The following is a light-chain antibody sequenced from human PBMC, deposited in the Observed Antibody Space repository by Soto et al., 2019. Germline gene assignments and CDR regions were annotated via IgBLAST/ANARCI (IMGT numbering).Light chain of an antibody. V-gene: IGKV3-11*01. CDR3: QQRHMWPIT. Sequence: EIDMSPSPSTLSSSSVDLATLPWRASQSVSSNLAWYQQKPGQAPRLLIYDAYNRATGIPPRFSGSGSGTDFTLTISSLEPEDSAVYYCQQRHMWPITFGQGTRLEIK. CDR1: QSVSSN. CDR2: DAY. J-gene: IGKJ5*01.